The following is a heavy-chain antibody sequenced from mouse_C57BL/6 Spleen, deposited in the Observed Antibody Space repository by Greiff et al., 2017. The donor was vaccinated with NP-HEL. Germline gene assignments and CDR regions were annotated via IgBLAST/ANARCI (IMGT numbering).Heavy chain of an antibody. CDR1: GFTFSSYA. J-gene: IGHJ2*01. V-gene: IGHV5-4*03. D-gene: IGHD2-5*01. Sequence: EVKVVESGGGLVKPGGSLKLSCAASGFTFSSYAMSWARQTPEKRLEWVATISDGGSYTYYPDNVKGRFTISRDNAKNNLYLQMSHLKSEDTAMYYCARAGYSNFFDYWGQGTTLTVSS. CDR3: ARAGYSNFFDY. CDR2: ISDGGSYT.